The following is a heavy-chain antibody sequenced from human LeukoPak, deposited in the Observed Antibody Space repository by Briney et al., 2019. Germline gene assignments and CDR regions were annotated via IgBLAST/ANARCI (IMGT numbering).Heavy chain of an antibody. CDR1: GFTFSSYS. V-gene: IGHV3-21*01. D-gene: IGHD2-2*01. J-gene: IGHJ4*02. CDR3: ARDFKLYCSSTSCYPY. Sequence: GGSLRLSCAASGFTFSSYSMNWVRQAPGKGLEWVSSISSSSSYIYYADSVKGQFTISRDNAKNSLYLQMNSLRAEDTAVYYCARDFKLYCSSTSCYPYWGQGTLVTVSS. CDR2: ISSSSSYI.